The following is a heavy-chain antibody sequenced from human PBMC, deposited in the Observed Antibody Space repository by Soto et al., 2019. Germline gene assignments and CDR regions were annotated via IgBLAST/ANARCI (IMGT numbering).Heavy chain of an antibody. D-gene: IGHD3-16*01. V-gene: IGHV5-51*01. CDR1: GYSFTSYW. J-gene: IGHJ6*02. CDR2: IYPGDSDT. CDR3: ARHGRGGSQEPGDYYYYYGMAV. Sequence: PGESLKISCKGSGYSFTSYWIGWVRQMPGKGLEWMGIIYPGDSDTRYSPSFQGQVTISADKSISTAYLQWSSLKASDTAMYYCARHGRGGSQEPGDYYYYYGMAVWGQGTTVTVSS.